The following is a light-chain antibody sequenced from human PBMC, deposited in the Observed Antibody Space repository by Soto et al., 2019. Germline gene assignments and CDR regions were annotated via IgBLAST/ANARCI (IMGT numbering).Light chain of an antibody. V-gene: IGKV3-20*01. CDR2: GAF. J-gene: IGKJ5*01. CDR1: QSISSSY. Sequence: EIVLTQSPGTLSLSPEERATLSCRASQSISSSYLAWYQQKPGLAPRLRIYGAFSRATGIPDRFSGSGSGTDFTLTINRVAPEDFAVYYCQQYVSLPITFGQGTRLESK. CDR3: QQYVSLPIT.